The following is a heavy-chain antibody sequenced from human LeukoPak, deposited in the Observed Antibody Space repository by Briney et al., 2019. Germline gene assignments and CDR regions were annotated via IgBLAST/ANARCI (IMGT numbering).Heavy chain of an antibody. CDR3: ARASHWNQLHYFDY. V-gene: IGHV4-59*10. D-gene: IGHD1-1*01. CDR1: GGSFSGYF. CDR2: IYTSGST. J-gene: IGHJ4*02. Sequence: SETLSLTCAVYGGSFSGYFWSWIRQPAGKGLEWIGRIYTSGSTNYNPSLKSRVTMSVDKSKNQFSLKLSSVTAADTAVYYCARASHWNQLHYFDYWGQGTLVTVSS.